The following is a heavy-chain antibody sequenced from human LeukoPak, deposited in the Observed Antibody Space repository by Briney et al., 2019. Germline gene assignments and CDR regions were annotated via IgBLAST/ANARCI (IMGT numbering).Heavy chain of an antibody. J-gene: IGHJ4*02. D-gene: IGHD3-22*01. Sequence: GGSLRLSCAASGFTFSSYAMHWVRQAPGKGLEYVSAISSNGGSTYYANSVKGRFTISRDNSKNTLYLQMGSLRAEDMAVYYCARTGITMIVVAPLDYWGQGTLVTVSS. CDR1: GFTFSSYA. V-gene: IGHV3-64*01. CDR2: ISSNGGST. CDR3: ARTGITMIVVAPLDY.